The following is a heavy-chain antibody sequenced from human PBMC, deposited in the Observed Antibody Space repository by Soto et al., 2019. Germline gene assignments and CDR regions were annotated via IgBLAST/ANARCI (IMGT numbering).Heavy chain of an antibody. D-gene: IGHD2-21*02. CDR1: GYSFTSYW. CDR2: IYPADSDS. J-gene: IGHJ3*02. Sequence: PGESLKIFRKGSGYSFTSYWIGWVRQMPGKGLEWRGIIYPADSDSRYIPSSQGQVTISADKSISTAYLQWSSLKASDTAKYYCASPALAYCGGDCYSDAFDIWGQGTMV. V-gene: IGHV5-51*01. CDR3: ASPALAYCGGDCYSDAFDI.